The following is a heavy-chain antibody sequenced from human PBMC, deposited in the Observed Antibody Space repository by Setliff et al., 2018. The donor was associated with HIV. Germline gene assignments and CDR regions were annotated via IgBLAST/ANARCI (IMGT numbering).Heavy chain of an antibody. D-gene: IGHD5-18*01. V-gene: IGHV4-39*07. CDR1: GGSISSSSYY. J-gene: IGHJ4*02. Sequence: SESLSLTCTVSGGSISSSSYYWGWIRQPPGKGLEWIGSIYYSGSTYYNPSLKSRVTISVDTSKNQFSLKLSSVAAADTAVYYCARSPTWIQRWLLSYFDYWGQGTLVTVSS. CDR3: ARSPTWIQRWLLSYFDY. CDR2: IYYSGST.